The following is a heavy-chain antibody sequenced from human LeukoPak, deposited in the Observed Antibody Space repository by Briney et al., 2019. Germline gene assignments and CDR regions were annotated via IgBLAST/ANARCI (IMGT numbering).Heavy chain of an antibody. CDR2: VSDSGSST. CDR1: GFTFSSYA. Sequence: GGSLRLSCAASGFTFSSYAMSWVRQAPGKGLEWVSAVSDSGSSTYYADSVKGRFTISRDNSKNTLYLQMNSLRADDTAVYYCARDYYDSSGYFYPNAFDIWGQGTMVTVSS. V-gene: IGHV3-23*01. J-gene: IGHJ3*02. D-gene: IGHD3-22*01. CDR3: ARDYYDSSGYFYPNAFDI.